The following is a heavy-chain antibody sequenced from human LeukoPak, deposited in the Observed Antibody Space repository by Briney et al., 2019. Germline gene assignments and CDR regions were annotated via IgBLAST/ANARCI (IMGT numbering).Heavy chain of an antibody. V-gene: IGHV1-2*04. J-gene: IGHJ4*02. Sequence: ASVKVSCKASGYTFTGYYMHWVRQAPGQGLERMGWINPNSGGTNYAQKFQGWVTMTRDTSISTAYMELSRLRSDDTAVYYCARGVLSGGPTDYWGQGTLVTVSS. CDR2: INPNSGGT. CDR1: GYTFTGYY. D-gene: IGHD3-10*01. CDR3: ARGVLSGGPTDY.